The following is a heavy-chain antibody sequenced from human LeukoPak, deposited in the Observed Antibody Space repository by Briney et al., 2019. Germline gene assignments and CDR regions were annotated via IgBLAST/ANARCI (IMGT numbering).Heavy chain of an antibody. Sequence: SETLSLTCTVSGGSISSYYWSWIRQPAGKGLEWIGRIYTSGSTNYNPSLKSRVTMSVDTSKNQFSLKLSSVTAADTAVYYCATVLEWSDAFDIWGQGTMVTVSS. CDR3: ATVLEWSDAFDI. CDR1: GGSISSYY. CDR2: IYTSGST. D-gene: IGHD3-3*01. V-gene: IGHV4-4*07. J-gene: IGHJ3*02.